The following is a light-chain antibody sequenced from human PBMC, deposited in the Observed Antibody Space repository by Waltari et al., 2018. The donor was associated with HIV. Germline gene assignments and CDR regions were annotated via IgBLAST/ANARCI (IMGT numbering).Light chain of an antibody. V-gene: IGKV1-12*01. J-gene: IGKJ2*01. CDR3: QQATSFPHT. CDR1: QNIGRS. Sequence: IQMTQSPSSVSVSLGGGVSINCRASQNIGRSLAWYQLRPGKAPKLLVYAASRLNDGVPARFHATGSKSNFTLDISNLQSEDFAVYVCQQATSFPHTFG. CDR2: AAS.